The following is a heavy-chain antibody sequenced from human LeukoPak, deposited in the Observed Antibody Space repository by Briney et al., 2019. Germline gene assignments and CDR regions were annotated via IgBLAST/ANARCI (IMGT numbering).Heavy chain of an antibody. CDR2: INHSGST. D-gene: IGHD6-13*01. Sequence: SETLSLTCAVYGGSFSGYYWSWIRQPPGKGLEWIGEINHSGSTNYNPSLKSRVTISVDTSKNQFSLKLSSVTAADTAVYYCARGPRYSRGSFCDYWGQGTLVTVSS. CDR3: ARGPRYSRGSFCDY. CDR1: GGSFSGYY. V-gene: IGHV4-34*01. J-gene: IGHJ4*02.